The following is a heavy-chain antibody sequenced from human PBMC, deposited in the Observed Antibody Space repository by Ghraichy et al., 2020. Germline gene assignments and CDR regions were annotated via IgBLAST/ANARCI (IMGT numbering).Heavy chain of an antibody. CDR1: GFTFSSYS. Sequence: GGSLRLSCAASGFTFSSYSMNWVRQAPGKGLEWVSYISSSSSTIYYADSVKGRFTISRDNAKNSLYLQMNSLRDEDTAVYYCARGPDDYLFNYYFDYWGQGTLVTISS. CDR3: ARGPDDYLFNYYFDY. J-gene: IGHJ4*02. CDR2: ISSSSSTI. V-gene: IGHV3-48*02. D-gene: IGHD2/OR15-2a*01.